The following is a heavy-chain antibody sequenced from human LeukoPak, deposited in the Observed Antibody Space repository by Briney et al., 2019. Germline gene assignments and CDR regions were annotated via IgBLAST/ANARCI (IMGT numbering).Heavy chain of an antibody. CDR2: IYSSGII. CDR1: GGSISSYY. Sequence: SETLSLTCTVSGGSISSYYWSWIRRPAGKAPEWIGRIYSSGIINYNPSLKSRVTMSLDNSKNQLSLKLSYVTAADTAVYYCARDTGKSGYPDYWGQGTLVTVSS. V-gene: IGHV4-4*07. D-gene: IGHD3-3*01. CDR3: ARDTGKSGYPDY. J-gene: IGHJ4*02.